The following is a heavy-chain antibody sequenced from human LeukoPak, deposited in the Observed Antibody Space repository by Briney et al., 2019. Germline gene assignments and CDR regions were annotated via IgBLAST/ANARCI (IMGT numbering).Heavy chain of an antibody. Sequence: PGGSLRLSCAASGFTFSSYNMNWVRQAPGKGLEWVSYISSGSSTIYYADSVKGRFTISRDNAKSSLYLQMNSLRAEDTAVYYCARDPGGDIMATITGYWGQGTLVTVSS. CDR1: GFTFSSYN. CDR2: ISSGSSTI. D-gene: IGHD5-12*01. V-gene: IGHV3-48*01. J-gene: IGHJ4*02. CDR3: ARDPGGDIMATITGY.